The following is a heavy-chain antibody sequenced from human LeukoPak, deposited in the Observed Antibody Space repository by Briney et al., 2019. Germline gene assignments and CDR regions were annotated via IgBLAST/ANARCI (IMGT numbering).Heavy chain of an antibody. J-gene: IGHJ6*02. V-gene: IGHV1-2*02. CDR1: GYTFTGYY. Sequence: ASVTVSCKASGYTFTGYYMHWVGQAPGQGGEGMGWINPNSGGTNYAQKFQGRVTMTSDTSISTAYMELSRLRSDDPAVYYCARDEPIYSDVDYYYGMDVWGQGTTVTVSS. CDR3: ARDEPIYSDVDYYYGMDV. CDR2: INPNSGGT. D-gene: IGHD6-13*01.